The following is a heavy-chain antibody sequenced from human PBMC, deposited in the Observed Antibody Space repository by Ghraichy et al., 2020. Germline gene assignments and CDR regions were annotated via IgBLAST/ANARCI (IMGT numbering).Heavy chain of an antibody. V-gene: IGHV3-33*01. Sequence: GSLRLSCAASGFTFSSYGMHWVRQAPGKGLEWVAVIWYDGSNKYYADSVKGRFTISRDNSKNTLYLQMNSLRAEDTAVYYCAREPYWGIAAAGYFDYWGQGTLVTVSS. J-gene: IGHJ4*02. CDR3: AREPYWGIAAAGYFDY. CDR1: GFTFSSYG. CDR2: IWYDGSNK. D-gene: IGHD6-13*01.